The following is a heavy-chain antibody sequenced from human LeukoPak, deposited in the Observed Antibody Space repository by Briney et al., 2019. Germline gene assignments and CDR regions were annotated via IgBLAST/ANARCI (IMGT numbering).Heavy chain of an antibody. Sequence: SETLSRTCTVSGGSIISTNYYWGWIRQPPGKWLGWIGYIYYHGGTSYSPSLKSRLPISVTISKNRFSCKLTNLTAADTPVYSCARLNRYLAAVGNRDAFDIWGQGTMVTVSS. V-gene: IGHV4-39*02. CDR3: ARLNRYLAAVGNRDAFDI. CDR2: IYYHGGT. J-gene: IGHJ3*02. CDR1: GGSIISTNYY. D-gene: IGHD6-13*01.